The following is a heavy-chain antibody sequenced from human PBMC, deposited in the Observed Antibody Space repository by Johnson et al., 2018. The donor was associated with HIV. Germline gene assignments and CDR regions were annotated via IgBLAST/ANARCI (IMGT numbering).Heavy chain of an antibody. V-gene: IGHV3-11*04. CDR3: VRSNGRLAAFDI. CDR1: GFTFNDYY. CDR2: ISSSGATT. D-gene: IGHD3-9*01. Sequence: QVQLVESGGGLVKPGGSLRLSCAASGFTFNDYYMNWMRQAPGKGLEWVSHISSSGATTYYADSVKGRFTISRDNAKKSLYLQMNSLRVEDTAVYYCVRSNGRLAAFDIWGQGTMVTVSS. J-gene: IGHJ3*02.